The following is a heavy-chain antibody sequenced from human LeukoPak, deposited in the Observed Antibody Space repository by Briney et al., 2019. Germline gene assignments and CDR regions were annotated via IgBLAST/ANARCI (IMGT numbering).Heavy chain of an antibody. V-gene: IGHV1-2*02. CDR3: ARGVFRITMGRGVIIPFDY. Sequence: ASVTVSFKASVYTFTGYYMHWVRQAPGQGLEWMGWINPNSGGTNYAQKFQGRVTMTRDTSISTAYMEMSRLRSDDTAVYYCARGVFRITMGRGVIIPFDYWGQGTLVTVSS. CDR2: INPNSGGT. CDR1: VYTFTGYY. D-gene: IGHD3-10*01. J-gene: IGHJ4*02.